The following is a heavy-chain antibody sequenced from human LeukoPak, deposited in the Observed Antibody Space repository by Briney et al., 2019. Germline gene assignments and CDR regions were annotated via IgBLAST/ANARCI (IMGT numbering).Heavy chain of an antibody. Sequence: SETLSLTCTLPGGSISSYYWSWIRQPPGKGLEWIGYIYYSGSTNYNPSLKSRVTISVDTSKNQFSLKLSSVTAADTAVYYCARSRKSGGKGAFDIWGQGTMVTVSS. J-gene: IGHJ3*02. V-gene: IGHV4-59*01. CDR1: GGSISSYY. CDR3: ARSRKSGGKGAFDI. CDR2: IYYSGST. D-gene: IGHD1-14*01.